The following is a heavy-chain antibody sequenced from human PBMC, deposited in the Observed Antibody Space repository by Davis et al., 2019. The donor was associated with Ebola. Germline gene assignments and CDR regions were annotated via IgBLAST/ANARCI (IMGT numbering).Heavy chain of an antibody. CDR3: ARDQVYYYGMDV. V-gene: IGHV3-74*01. J-gene: IGHJ6*02. Sequence: HTGGSLRLSCAASGFTSSSYWMHWVRQAPGKGLVWVSRINSDGSSTSYADSVKGRFTISRDNAKNTLYLQMNSLRAEDTAVYYCARDQVYYYGMDVWGQGTTVTVSS. CDR2: INSDGSST. CDR1: GFTSSSYW.